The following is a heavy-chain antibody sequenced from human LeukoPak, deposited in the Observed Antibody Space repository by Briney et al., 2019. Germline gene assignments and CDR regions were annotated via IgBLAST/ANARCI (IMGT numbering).Heavy chain of an antibody. D-gene: IGHD1-14*01. Sequence: SQTLSLTCGISGDSVSSNSAAWNWVRQSPSRGLEWLGRTYYRSKWYNDYAVSAKSRITINPDTSKNQFSLQLNSVTPEDTAVYYCARAPSRIDAFDIWGQGTVVTVSS. V-gene: IGHV6-1*01. CDR1: GDSVSSNSAA. CDR2: TYYRSKWYN. J-gene: IGHJ3*02. CDR3: ARAPSRIDAFDI.